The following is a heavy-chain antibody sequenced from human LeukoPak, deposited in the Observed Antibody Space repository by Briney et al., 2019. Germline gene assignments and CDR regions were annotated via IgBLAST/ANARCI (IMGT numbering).Heavy chain of an antibody. CDR3: AKKGATTGDFDY. J-gene: IGHJ4*02. D-gene: IGHD1-26*01. Sequence: GGSLRLSCVASGFTISGSFMSWVRQAPGKGPEWVSAISGSGGDTYYADSVKGRFTISRDNSKNTLYLQMNSLRAEDTAVYYCAKKGATTGDFDYWGQGTLVTVSS. CDR1: GFTISGSF. V-gene: IGHV3-23*01. CDR2: ISGSGGDT.